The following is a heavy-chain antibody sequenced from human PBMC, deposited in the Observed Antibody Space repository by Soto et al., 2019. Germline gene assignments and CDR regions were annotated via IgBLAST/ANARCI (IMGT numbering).Heavy chain of an antibody. CDR1: GFTFSSYG. J-gene: IGHJ4*02. CDR3: ARDNHSGWRRYLDY. Sequence: GGSLRLSCAASGFTFSSYGMHWVRQAPGKGLEWVAVIWYDGSNKYYADSVKGRFTISRDNSKNTLYLQMNSLRAEDTAVYYCARDNHSGWRRYLDYWGQGTLVTVSS. CDR2: IWYDGSNK. D-gene: IGHD6-19*01. V-gene: IGHV3-33*01.